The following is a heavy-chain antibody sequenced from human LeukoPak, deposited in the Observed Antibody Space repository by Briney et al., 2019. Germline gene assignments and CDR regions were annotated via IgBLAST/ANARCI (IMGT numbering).Heavy chain of an antibody. Sequence: ASVKVSCKASGGTFSSYAISWVRQAPGQGLEWMGGIIPIFGTANYAQKFQGRVAITADESTSTAYMELSILRSEDTAVYYCARDSYGYCSSTSCYPGQIILPYYFDYWGQGTLVTVSS. J-gene: IGHJ4*02. CDR1: GGTFSSYA. CDR3: ARDSYGYCSSTSCYPGQIILPYYFDY. D-gene: IGHD2-2*03. CDR2: IIPIFGTA. V-gene: IGHV1-69*13.